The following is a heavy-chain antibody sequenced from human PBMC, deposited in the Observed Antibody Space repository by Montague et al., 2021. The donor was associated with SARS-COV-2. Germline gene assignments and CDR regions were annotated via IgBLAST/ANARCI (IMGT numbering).Heavy chain of an antibody. Sequence: SETLSLTCAVHGGSFSTYSWNWIRQPPGKGLEWIAEIHHGGSTNYNSSLKSRVTLSADTSKNQFSLKLTSAAAADTAVYYCARLGDGVVPSPILGVEPYYSYYDRDVWGKGTTVTVPS. CDR3: ARLGDGVVPSPILGVEPYYSYYDRDV. CDR1: GGSFSTYS. J-gene: IGHJ6*03. V-gene: IGHV4-34*01. CDR2: IHHGGST. D-gene: IGHD2-2*02.